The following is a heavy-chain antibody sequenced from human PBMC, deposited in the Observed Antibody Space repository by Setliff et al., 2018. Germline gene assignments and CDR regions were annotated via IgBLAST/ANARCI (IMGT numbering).Heavy chain of an antibody. CDR3: ARNPLPHGPEGHFDY. V-gene: IGHV3-21*01. CDR2: ISSSSTYI. J-gene: IGHJ4*02. CDR1: GFTFNSYS. Sequence: GGSLRLSCAASGFTFNSYSMNWVRQAPGKGLEWVSSISSSSTYINYADSVKGRFTISRDNAKNSLYLQMNSLRAEVTAVYYCARNPLPHGPEGHFDYWGQGTLVTVSS.